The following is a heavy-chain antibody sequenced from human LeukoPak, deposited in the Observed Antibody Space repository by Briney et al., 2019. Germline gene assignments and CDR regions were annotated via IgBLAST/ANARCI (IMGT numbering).Heavy chain of an antibody. CDR3: ARDVRRYFDWSLDY. CDR2: IYHSGST. V-gene: IGHV4-34*01. D-gene: IGHD3-9*01. J-gene: IGHJ4*02. Sequence: PSETLSLTCAVYGGSFSGYYWSWIRQPPGKGLEWIGEIYHSGSTNYNPSLKSRVTISVDKFKNQFSLKLSSVTAADTAVYYCARDVRRYFDWSLDYWGQGTLVTVSS. CDR1: GGSFSGYY.